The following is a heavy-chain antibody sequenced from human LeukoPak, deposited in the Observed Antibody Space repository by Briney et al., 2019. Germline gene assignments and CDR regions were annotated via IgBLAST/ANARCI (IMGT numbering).Heavy chain of an antibody. V-gene: IGHV4-39*01. CDR1: GGSVSSSSYY. CDR3: ARRLKVTPFGY. Sequence: KPSETLSLTCTVSGGSVSSSSYYWGWIRQPPGKGLEWIGSIYYSGSTYYNPSLKSRVTISVDTSKNQFSLKLSSVTAADTAVYYCARRLKVTPFGYWGQGTLVTVSS. J-gene: IGHJ4*02. D-gene: IGHD2-21*02. CDR2: IYYSGST.